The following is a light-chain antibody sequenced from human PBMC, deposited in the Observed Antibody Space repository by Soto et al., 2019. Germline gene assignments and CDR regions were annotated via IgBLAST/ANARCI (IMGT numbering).Light chain of an antibody. J-gene: IGKJ1*01. CDR2: GAS. V-gene: IGKV3D-15*01. CDR1: QSVSSN. CDR3: QQYNNWPPWT. Sequence: EIVMTQSPATLSVSPGERALLSCRASQSVSSNLGWYQQKPGQAPRLLIYGASTRATGIPARFSGSGSGTEFTLTISSLQSEDFAVYYCQQYNNWPPWTFGQGTKVEIK.